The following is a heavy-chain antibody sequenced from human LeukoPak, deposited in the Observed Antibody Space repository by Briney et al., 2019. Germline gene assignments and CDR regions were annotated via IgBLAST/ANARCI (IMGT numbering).Heavy chain of an antibody. CDR1: GGSISSSSYY. D-gene: IGHD6-6*01. CDR2: IYYSGST. V-gene: IGHV4-39*07. J-gene: IGHJ5*02. Sequence: SETLSLTCTVSGGSISSSSYYWGWIRQPPGKGLEWIGSIYYSGSTYYNPSLKSRVTISVDTSKNQFSLKLSSVTAADTAVYYCARAAALAARPNYNWFDPWGQGTLVTVSS. CDR3: ARAAALAARPNYNWFDP.